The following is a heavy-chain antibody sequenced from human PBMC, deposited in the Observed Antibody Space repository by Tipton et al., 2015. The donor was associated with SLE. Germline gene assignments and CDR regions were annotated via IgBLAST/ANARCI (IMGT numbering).Heavy chain of an antibody. CDR3: ARTSGEFGGFDP. D-gene: IGHD3-10*01. V-gene: IGHV4-59*11. CDR1: GGSISSHY. CDR2: IYYSGST. Sequence: TLSLTCTVSGGSISSHYWSWIRQPPGKGLEWIGYIYYSGSTNYNPSLKSRVTISVDTSKNQFSLKLSSVTAAVTAVYYCARTSGEFGGFDPWGQGTLVTVSS. J-gene: IGHJ5*02.